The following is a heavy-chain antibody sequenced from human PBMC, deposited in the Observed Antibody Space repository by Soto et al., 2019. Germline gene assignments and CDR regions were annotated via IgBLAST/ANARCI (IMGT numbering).Heavy chain of an antibody. V-gene: IGHV3-23*01. Sequence: EVQLLESGGGQVQPGRSLRLSCAASGFTFSNYAMSWVRQAPGQGLDWVSAISGSGGTTYYADSVKGRFTISRDNSKNTLFLQVNSLRAEDAAVYYCAKFFVETGSNSGWPWSFHYWGQGTLVTVSS. J-gene: IGHJ4*02. CDR3: AKFFVETGSNSGWPWSFHY. CDR1: GFTFSNYA. D-gene: IGHD6-25*01. CDR2: ISGSGGTT.